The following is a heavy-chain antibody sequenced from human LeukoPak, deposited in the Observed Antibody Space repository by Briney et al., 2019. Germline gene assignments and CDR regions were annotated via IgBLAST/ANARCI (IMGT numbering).Heavy chain of an antibody. D-gene: IGHD3-10*01. CDR1: GYTFTSYG. CDR3: ARDTTMVRGVIITGFDY. J-gene: IGHJ4*02. V-gene: IGHV1-18*01. Sequence: ASVKVSCKASGYTFTSYGISWVRQAPGQGLEWMGWISAYNGNTNYAQKLQGRVTMTTDTSTSTAYTELRSLRSDDTAVYYCARDTTMVRGVIITGFDYWGQGTLVTVSS. CDR2: ISAYNGNT.